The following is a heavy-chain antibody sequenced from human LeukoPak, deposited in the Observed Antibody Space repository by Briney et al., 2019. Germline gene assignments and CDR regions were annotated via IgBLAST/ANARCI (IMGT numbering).Heavy chain of an antibody. D-gene: IGHD2-2*01. CDR2: ISGSGGST. J-gene: IGHJ4*02. CDR3: AKSRVVPAASSLFDY. CDR1: GGTTDDYG. V-gene: IGHV3-23*01. Sequence: PGGSLRLSCAVSGGTTDDYGMSWVRQAPGKGLEWVSAISGSGGSTYYADSVKGRFTISRDNSKNTLYLQMNSLRAEDTAVYYCAKSRVVPAASSLFDYWGQGTLVTVSS.